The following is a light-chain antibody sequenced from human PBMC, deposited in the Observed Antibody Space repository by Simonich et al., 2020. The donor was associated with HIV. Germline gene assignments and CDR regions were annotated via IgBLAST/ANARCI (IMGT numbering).Light chain of an antibody. Sequence: DIVMTQSPDSLAVSLGERATINCKSSRNILYSSNNKNYLAWYQQNPGKHPNLLIYWASTRESGVPDRFSASGSGTDFTLTISRLEPEDFAVYYCQQYGSSPETFGQGTKVEIK. V-gene: IGKV4-1*01. CDR3: QQYGSSPET. CDR2: WAS. J-gene: IGKJ1*01. CDR1: RNILYSSNNKNY.